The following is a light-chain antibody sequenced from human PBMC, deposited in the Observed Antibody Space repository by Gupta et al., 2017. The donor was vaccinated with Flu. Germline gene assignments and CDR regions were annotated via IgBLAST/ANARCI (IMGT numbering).Light chain of an antibody. J-gene: IGLJ2*01. CDR3: GTWDSSLSPVV. CDR1: SSNIGNNY. V-gene: IGLV1-51*02. CDR2: END. Sequence: QSVWTQPPSGSAAPGQKVTISCSGSSSNIGNNYVSWYQQLPGTAPKLLIYENDKRPSGMPDRFSGSKSGTSATLGIXGXQTGDEXDYYCGTWDSSLSPVVFGGGTKLTVL.